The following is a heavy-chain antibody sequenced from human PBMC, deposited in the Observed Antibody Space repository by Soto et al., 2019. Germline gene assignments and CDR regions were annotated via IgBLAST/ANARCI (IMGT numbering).Heavy chain of an antibody. V-gene: IGHV3-30*18. CDR3: AKEGLMVRSFDY. J-gene: IGHJ4*02. D-gene: IGHD3-10*01. CDR2: ISNDGSNK. CDR1: GFTFSSYG. Sequence: GGALRLSCAASGFTFSSYGMHWGRQAPGKGLEWVAVISNDGSNKYYADSVKGRFTISRDNSKNTLYLQMNSLRAEDTAVYYCAKEGLMVRSFDYWGQGTLVTVSS.